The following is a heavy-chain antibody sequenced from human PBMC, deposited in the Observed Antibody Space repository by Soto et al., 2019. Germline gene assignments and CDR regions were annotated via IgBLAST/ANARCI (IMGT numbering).Heavy chain of an antibody. V-gene: IGHV4-4*02. Sequence: LRRTLSLTCAVSGGSISSSNWWSWVRQPPGKGLEWIGEIYHSGSTNYNPSLKSRVTISVDKSKNQFSLKLSPVTAADTAVYYCARAGFYYDSRLSMDVWGQGTTVTV. CDR1: GGSISSSNW. CDR3: ARAGFYYDSRLSMDV. CDR2: IYHSGST. J-gene: IGHJ6*02. D-gene: IGHD3-22*01.